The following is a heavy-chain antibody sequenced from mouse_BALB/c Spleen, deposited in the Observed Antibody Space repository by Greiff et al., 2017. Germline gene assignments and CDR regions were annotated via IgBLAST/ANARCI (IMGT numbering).Heavy chain of an antibody. D-gene: IGHD2-4*01. CDR3: ARDRGYDYDGAMDY. V-gene: IGHV2-9*02. J-gene: IGHJ4*01. Sequence: VQRVESGPGLVAPSQSLSITCTVSGFSLTSYGVHWVRQPPGKGLEWLGVIWAGGSTNYNSALMSRLSISKDNSKSQVFLKMNSLQTDDTAMYYCARDRGYDYDGAMDYWGQGTSVTVSS. CDR1: GFSLTSYG. CDR2: IWAGGST.